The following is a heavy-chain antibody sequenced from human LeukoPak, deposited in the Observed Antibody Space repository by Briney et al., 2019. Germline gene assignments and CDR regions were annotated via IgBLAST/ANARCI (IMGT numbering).Heavy chain of an antibody. Sequence: ASVKVSCKASGYTFTGYYMHWVRQAPGQGLEWMGWINPNSGGTNYAQKFQGRVTMTRDTSISTAYMELSRLRSDDTAVYYCARVNESGYYYNAFDIWGRGTMVTVSS. V-gene: IGHV1-2*02. D-gene: IGHD3-22*01. CDR1: GYTFTGYY. CDR2: INPNSGGT. J-gene: IGHJ3*02. CDR3: ARVNESGYYYNAFDI.